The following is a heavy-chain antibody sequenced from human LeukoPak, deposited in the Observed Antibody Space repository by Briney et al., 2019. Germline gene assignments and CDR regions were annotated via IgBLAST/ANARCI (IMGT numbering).Heavy chain of an antibody. D-gene: IGHD1-26*01. Sequence: ASAKVSCKASGYTFTIYYMHWVRQAPRQGLEWMGLINPSGGSTTYAQKFQGRVTMTRDTSTSTVYMELSSLRSEDTAVYYCARGGGSYYDVLGSDWGDNWGQGTLVTVSS. CDR1: GYTFTIYY. J-gene: IGHJ4*02. CDR3: ARGGGSYYDVLGSDWGDN. CDR2: INPSGGST. V-gene: IGHV1-46*01.